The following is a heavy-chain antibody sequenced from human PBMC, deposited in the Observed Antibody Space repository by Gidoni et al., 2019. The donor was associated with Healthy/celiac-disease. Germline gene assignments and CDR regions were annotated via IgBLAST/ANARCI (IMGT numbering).Heavy chain of an antibody. CDR1: GFPFSSYW. CDR2: IKQDGSEK. V-gene: IGHV3-7*01. CDR3: ARTGVDIVVVPAAILGGMDV. Sequence: EVQLVESGGGLVQPGGSLRLSCAASGFPFSSYWMTWVRQAPGKGLEWVANIKQDGSEKYYVDSVKGRFTISRDNAKNSLYLQMNSLRAEDTAVYYCARTGVDIVVVPAAILGGMDVWGKGTTVTVSS. D-gene: IGHD2-2*02. J-gene: IGHJ6*03.